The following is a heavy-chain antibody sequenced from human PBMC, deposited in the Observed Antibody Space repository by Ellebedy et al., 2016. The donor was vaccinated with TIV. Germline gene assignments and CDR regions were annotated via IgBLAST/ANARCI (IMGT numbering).Heavy chain of an antibody. CDR3: ARDARFIDHQHNWFDP. Sequence: LSLTCAASGFTFSDYYMIWIRQAPGKGLEWVSYISNSGSTIYYADSVKGRFTISRDNAKNSLSLLMNSLRAEDTAVYYCARDARFIDHQHNWFDPWGQGTLVTVSS. CDR1: GFTFSDYY. V-gene: IGHV3-11*01. D-gene: IGHD3-16*02. J-gene: IGHJ5*02. CDR2: ISNSGSTI.